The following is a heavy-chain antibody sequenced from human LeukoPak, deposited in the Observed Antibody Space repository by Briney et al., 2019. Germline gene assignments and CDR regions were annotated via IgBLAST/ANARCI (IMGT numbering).Heavy chain of an antibody. V-gene: IGHV3-23*01. CDR2: MSASGRTT. D-gene: IGHD5-12*01. CDR3: AKGLGSGYYYVDY. Sequence: PGGSLRLSCATSGXTFSNYAMSWVRQAPGKGLEWVSTMSASGRTTYYADSVKGRFTISRDNSKNTLYLQLNSLRVEDTAVYYCAKGLGSGYYYVDYWGQGTLVTVSS. CDR1: GXTFSNYA. J-gene: IGHJ4*02.